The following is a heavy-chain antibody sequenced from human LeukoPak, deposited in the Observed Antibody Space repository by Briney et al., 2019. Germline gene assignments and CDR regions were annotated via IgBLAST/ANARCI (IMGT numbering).Heavy chain of an antibody. CDR3: ARAPYGNYGTLDY. J-gene: IGHJ4*02. V-gene: IGHV3-43*01. Sequence: GGSLRLSCAASGFTFDDYTMHWVRQAPGKGLDWVSLISWDGTRIYYADSVKGRFTISRDNSKNSLYLQMNSLRTEDTALYYCARAPYGNYGTLDYWGPGTLVTVSS. CDR1: GFTFDDYT. CDR2: ISWDGTRI. D-gene: IGHD4-11*01.